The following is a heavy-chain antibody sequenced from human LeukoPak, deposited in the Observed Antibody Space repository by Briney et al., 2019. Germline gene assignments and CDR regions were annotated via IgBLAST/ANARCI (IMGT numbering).Heavy chain of an antibody. V-gene: IGHV1-8*01. CDR3: ARAPLYSSKGNN. Sequence: ASVKVSCKASGYTFTSYDINWVRQATGQGLEWMGWMNPNSGNTGYAQKFQGRVTMTRNTSISTAHMELSSLRSEDTAVYYCARAPLYSSKGNNWGQGTLVTVSS. CDR1: GYTFTSYD. D-gene: IGHD6-13*01. J-gene: IGHJ4*02. CDR2: MNPNSGNT.